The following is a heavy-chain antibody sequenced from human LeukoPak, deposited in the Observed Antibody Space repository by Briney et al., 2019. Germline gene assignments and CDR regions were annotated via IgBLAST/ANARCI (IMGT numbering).Heavy chain of an antibody. CDR3: AKFSRAADSY. D-gene: IGHD2-15*01. J-gene: IGHJ4*02. V-gene: IGHV3-74*01. Sequence: GGSLRLSCAASGFTFSSYWMHWVRQVSGKGLVWVSRINSDGSSRSYVDSVMGRFTISRDNAKNSLYLQMDSLRAEDTAVYYCAKFSRAADSYWGQGTLVTVSS. CDR1: GFTFSSYW. CDR2: INSDGSSR.